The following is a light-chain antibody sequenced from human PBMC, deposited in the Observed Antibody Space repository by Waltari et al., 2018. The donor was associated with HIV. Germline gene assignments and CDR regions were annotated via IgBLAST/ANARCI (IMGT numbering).Light chain of an antibody. Sequence: QSALTQPPSASGSPGQSVTISCTGTSRYVGPYDYVYWYQQHPGKAPKLMIYEVSKRPSGVPDRFSGSKSANTASLTVSGLQEDDEADYYCSSYAGSNNLVFGGGTKLTVL. CDR2: EVS. CDR3: SSYAGSNNLV. CDR1: SRYVGPYDY. J-gene: IGLJ3*02. V-gene: IGLV2-8*01.